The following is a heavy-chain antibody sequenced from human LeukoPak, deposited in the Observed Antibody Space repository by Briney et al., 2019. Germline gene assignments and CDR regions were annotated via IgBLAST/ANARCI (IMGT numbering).Heavy chain of an antibody. J-gene: IGHJ5*02. CDR3: ARDLYYFDSSGYYASDL. D-gene: IGHD3-22*01. CDR1: GFTFRDYW. CDR2: IKQDGSEK. V-gene: IGHV3-7*01. Sequence: PGGSLRLSCAASGFTFRDYWMSWVRQAPGKGLEWVANIKQDGSEKHYADSLRGRFTISRDNAKNSLDLQMNSLRAEDTAVYFCARDLYYFDSSGYYASDLRGQGTLVTVSS.